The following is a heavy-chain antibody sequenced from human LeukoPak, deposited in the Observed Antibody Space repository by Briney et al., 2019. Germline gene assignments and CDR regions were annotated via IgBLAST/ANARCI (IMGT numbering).Heavy chain of an antibody. V-gene: IGHV1-2*02. Sequence: ASVKVSCKPSGYTFTGYYMHWVRQALGQGLEWMGWINPNSGDTNYAQKFQGRVTMTSDTSISTAYMALSGLRSDDTAVYYCARALETMGAQRYFDYWGQGTLVTVSS. J-gene: IGHJ4*02. D-gene: IGHD3-16*01. CDR1: GYTFTGYY. CDR3: ARALETMGAQRYFDY. CDR2: INPNSGDT.